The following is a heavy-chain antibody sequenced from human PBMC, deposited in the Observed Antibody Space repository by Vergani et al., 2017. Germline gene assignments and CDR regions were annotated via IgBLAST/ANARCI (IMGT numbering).Heavy chain of an antibody. D-gene: IGHD3-3*01. CDR1: GFTFSNYA. J-gene: IGHJ6*02. V-gene: IGHV3-23*01. CDR3: GRHCARGGFGSSYYRPTTDYYYYYGMDV. Sequence: EVQLLESGGGLVQPGGSLRLSCAASGFTFSNYAMSWVRQAPGRGLEWVSIITSSGTRTYYADSVKGRFTISRDNAKNSLYLQMNSLRAEETDLSYCGRHCARGGFGSSYYRPTTDYYYYYGMDVWGQGPTVTVSS. CDR2: ITSSGTRT.